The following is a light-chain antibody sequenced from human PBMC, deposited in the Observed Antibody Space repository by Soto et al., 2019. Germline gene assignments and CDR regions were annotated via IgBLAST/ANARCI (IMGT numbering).Light chain of an antibody. CDR3: QSYDMSLSGSV. Sequence: QSALTQAPSVSGAPGQRVTISCTGSSSNIGAGYDVHWYQQLPGTAPKLLIYGNSNRPSGVPDRFSGSKSVTSASLAITGLQAEDEADYYCQSYDMSLSGSVFGTGTKVTVL. J-gene: IGLJ1*01. CDR2: GNS. V-gene: IGLV1-40*01. CDR1: SSNIGAGYD.